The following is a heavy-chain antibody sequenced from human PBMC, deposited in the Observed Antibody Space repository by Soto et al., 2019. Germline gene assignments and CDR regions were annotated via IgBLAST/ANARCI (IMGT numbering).Heavy chain of an antibody. D-gene: IGHD2-21*02. J-gene: IGHJ4*02. Sequence: ASVKVSCKAIGYSFTSHYMHWVRQAPGQGLEWMGTIYPGGVNIAYAQKFQGRVTVTRDTSTTTVYMELSSLTSDDTAVYYCARGGHIAVVTASFDYWGQGTLVTVSS. CDR3: ARGGHIAVVTASFDY. CDR2: IYPGGVNI. V-gene: IGHV1-46*03. CDR1: GYSFTSHY.